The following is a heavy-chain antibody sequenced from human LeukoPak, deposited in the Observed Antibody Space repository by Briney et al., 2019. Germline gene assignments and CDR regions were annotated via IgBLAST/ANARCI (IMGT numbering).Heavy chain of an antibody. CDR1: GFTFSSYG. CDR2: ISYDGSNK. J-gene: IGHJ4*02. V-gene: IGHV3-30*18. D-gene: IGHD3-22*01. CDR3: AKDSSRYYDSSGYSDFDY. Sequence: GGSLRLSCAASGFTFSSYGMHWVRQAPGKGLEWVAVISYDGSNKYYADSVKGRFTISRDNAKNSLYLQMNSLRAEDMALYYCAKDSSRYYDSSGYSDFDYWGQGTLVTVSS.